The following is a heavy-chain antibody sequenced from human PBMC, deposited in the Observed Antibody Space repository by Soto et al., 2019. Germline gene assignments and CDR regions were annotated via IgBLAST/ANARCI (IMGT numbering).Heavy chain of an antibody. CDR1: GFTFSSYC. J-gene: IGHJ4*02. CDR3: ARDFSYCTNGVCQALGPVDY. Sequence: GSLRLSCAASGFTFSSYCMHWVRQAPGKGLEWVAVIWYDGSNKYYADSVKGRFTISRDNSKNTLYLQMNSLRAEDTAVYYCARDFSYCTNGVCQALGPVDYWGQGTLVTVSS. CDR2: IWYDGSNK. D-gene: IGHD2-8*01. V-gene: IGHV3-33*01.